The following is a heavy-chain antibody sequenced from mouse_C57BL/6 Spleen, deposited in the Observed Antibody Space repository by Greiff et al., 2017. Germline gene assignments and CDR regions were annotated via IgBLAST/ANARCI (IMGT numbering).Heavy chain of an antibody. CDR2: IYPGDGDT. CDR1: GYAFSSYW. Sequence: QVQLQQSGAELVKPGASVKISCKASGYAFSSYWMNWVKQRPGKGLEWIGQIYPGDGDTNYNGKFKGKATLTADKSSSTAYMQLSSLTSEDSAVYFCAREDYDRTWFAYWGQGTLVTVSA. CDR3: AREDYDRTWFAY. J-gene: IGHJ3*01. V-gene: IGHV1-80*01. D-gene: IGHD2-4*01.